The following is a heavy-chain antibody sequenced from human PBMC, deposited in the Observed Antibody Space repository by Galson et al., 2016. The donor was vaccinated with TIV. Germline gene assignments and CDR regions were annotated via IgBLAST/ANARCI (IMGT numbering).Heavy chain of an antibody. V-gene: IGHV1-2*02. Sequence: SGAEVQKPGASVKVSCKASGYSFIGYYLHWIRQAPGQGLEWVGWIDPNSGGTNYAQGFQGRVTMTRDTSISTAYMELSRLSSDDTAVYYCAKELAFGYWNFVRCLDSGVLGTLVTVSS. CDR2: IDPNSGGT. J-gene: IGHJ4*02. CDR1: GYSFIGYY. CDR3: AKELAFGYWNFVRCLDS. D-gene: IGHD3-3*02.